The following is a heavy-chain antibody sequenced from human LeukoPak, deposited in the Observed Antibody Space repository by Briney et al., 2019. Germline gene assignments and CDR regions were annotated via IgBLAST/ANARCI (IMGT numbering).Heavy chain of an antibody. J-gene: IGHJ4*02. CDR1: GVSIRDYW. CDR3: ASLGGTYDY. D-gene: IGHD1-26*01. Sequence: SETLSLTCSVSGVSIRDYWWSWLRQTPGKGLEWVGYVYNSGRTTFTPSLKTRVTMSIDTFNNQLSLKLHSVTAADTAVYYCASLGGTYDYWGQGILVTVSS. CDR2: VYNSGRT. V-gene: IGHV4-59*08.